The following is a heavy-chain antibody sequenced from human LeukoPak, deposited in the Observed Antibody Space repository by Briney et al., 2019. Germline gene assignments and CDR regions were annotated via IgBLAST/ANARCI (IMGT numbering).Heavy chain of an antibody. Sequence: SVKVSCKASGGTFSSYAISWVRQAPGQGLEWMGGIIPIFGTANYAQKFQGRVTITADKSTSTAYMELSSLRSEDTAVYYCARKGYYYDSSGSDAFDIWGQGTMVTVSS. J-gene: IGHJ3*02. CDR3: ARKGYYYDSSGSDAFDI. CDR2: IIPIFGTA. D-gene: IGHD3-22*01. V-gene: IGHV1-69*06. CDR1: GGTFSSYA.